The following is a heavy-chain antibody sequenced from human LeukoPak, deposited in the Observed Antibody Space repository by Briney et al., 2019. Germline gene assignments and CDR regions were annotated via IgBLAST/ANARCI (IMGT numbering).Heavy chain of an antibody. J-gene: IGHJ4*02. D-gene: IGHD3-10*01. CDR2: ISSSSSYI. Sequence: KPGGSLRLSCAASGFTFSSYSMNWVRQAPGKGLEWVSSISSSSSYIYYADSVKGRFTISRDNAKNSLYLQMNSLRAEDTAVYYCASVNDGWFGPFDYWGQGTLVTVSS. CDR3: ASVNDGWFGPFDY. CDR1: GFTFSSYS. V-gene: IGHV3-21*01.